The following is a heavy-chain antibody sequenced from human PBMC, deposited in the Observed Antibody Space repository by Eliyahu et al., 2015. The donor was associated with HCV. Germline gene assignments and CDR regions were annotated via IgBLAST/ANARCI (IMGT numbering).Heavy chain of an antibody. CDR3: AKDRIAAAPYYFDY. J-gene: IGHJ4*02. Sequence: EVQLLESGGGLVQPGXSLRLSCAXSGFTFSRYAMXWVRQAPGKGLEXVSXISGSGGSTYYADSVKGRFTISRDNSKNTLYLQMNSLRAEDTAVYYCAKDRIAAAPYYFDYWGQGTLVTVSS. CDR2: ISGSGGST. V-gene: IGHV3-23*01. D-gene: IGHD6-13*01. CDR1: GFTFSRYA.